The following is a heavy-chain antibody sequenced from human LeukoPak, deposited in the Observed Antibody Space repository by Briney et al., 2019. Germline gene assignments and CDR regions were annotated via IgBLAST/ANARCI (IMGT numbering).Heavy chain of an antibody. D-gene: IGHD3-10*01. CDR3: ARDRDYGSGSYSLYYYYGMDV. Sequence: GGSLRLSCAASGFTFSSYGMHWVRQAPGKGLEWVAVIWYDGSNKYYADSVKGRFTISRDNYKNTLYLQMNSLRAEDTAVYYCARDRDYGSGSYSLYYYYGMDVWGKGTTVTVSS. V-gene: IGHV3-33*01. CDR2: IWYDGSNK. J-gene: IGHJ6*04. CDR1: GFTFSSYG.